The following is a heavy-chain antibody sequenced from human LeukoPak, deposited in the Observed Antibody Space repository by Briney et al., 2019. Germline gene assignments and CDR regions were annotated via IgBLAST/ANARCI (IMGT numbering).Heavy chain of an antibody. CDR2: IYRDAKT. Sequence: GGSLRLSCAASWFAVSSNYMSWVRQAPGKGLEWVSVIYRDAKTYYADSVKGRFTISRDISKNTLFLQMTSLRAEDTALYYCAKVKGWYGEGYFDYWGQGTLVTVSS. CDR3: AKVKGWYGEGYFDY. CDR1: WFAVSSNY. V-gene: IGHV3-53*01. J-gene: IGHJ4*02. D-gene: IGHD3-10*01.